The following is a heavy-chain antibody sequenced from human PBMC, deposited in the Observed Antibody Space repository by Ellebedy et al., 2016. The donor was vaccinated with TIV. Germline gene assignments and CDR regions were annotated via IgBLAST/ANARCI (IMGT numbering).Heavy chain of an antibody. D-gene: IGHD1-14*01. CDR3: ARHEPGTPMYYYYGMDV. J-gene: IGHJ6*02. CDR2: IYYSGST. CDR1: GGSISSSSYY. Sequence: MPGGSLRLSCTVSGGSISSSSYYWGWIRQPPGKGLEWIGSIYYSGSTYYNPSLKSRVTISVATSKNQFSLTLSSVTAADTAVYYCARHEPGTPMYYYYGMDVWGQGTTVTVSS. V-gene: IGHV4-39*01.